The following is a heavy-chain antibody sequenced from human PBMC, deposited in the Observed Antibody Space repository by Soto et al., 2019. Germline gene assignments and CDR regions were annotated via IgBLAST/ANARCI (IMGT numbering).Heavy chain of an antibody. CDR2: IYYSGST. J-gene: IGHJ4*02. V-gene: IGHV4-39*01. Sequence: PSETLSLTCTVSGGSISSSSNYWGWSRQPPGKGLEWIGSIYYSGSTYYNPSLKSRVTISVDTSKNQFSLKLSSVTAADTAVYYCAREDMVRGVINYWGQGTLVTVSS. CDR3: AREDMVRGVINY. D-gene: IGHD3-10*01. CDR1: GGSISSSSNY.